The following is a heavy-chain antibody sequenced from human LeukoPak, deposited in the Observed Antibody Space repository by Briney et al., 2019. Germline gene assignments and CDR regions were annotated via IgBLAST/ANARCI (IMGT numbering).Heavy chain of an antibody. CDR1: GGSFSGYY. V-gene: IGHV3-7*01. D-gene: IGHD2-21*01. CDR3: ARAMGASYCGGDCFGDAFDI. CDR2: IKQDGSEK. Sequence: ETLSLTCAVDGGSFSGYYWSWVRQAPGKGLEWVANIKQDGSEKYYVDSVKGRFTISRDNAKNSLYLQMNSLRAEDTAVYYCARAMGASYCGGDCFGDAFDIWGQGTMVTVSS. J-gene: IGHJ3*02.